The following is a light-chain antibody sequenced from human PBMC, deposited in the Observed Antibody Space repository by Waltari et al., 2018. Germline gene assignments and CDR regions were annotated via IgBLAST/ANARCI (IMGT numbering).Light chain of an antibody. V-gene: IGLV2-14*01. Sequence: QSALTQPASVSGSPGQSITISCTGTSSYVGGYNYVSWYHQHPGKAPKLMIYDVSKRPSGVSNRFSGSKSGNTASLTISGLQAEDEADYYCSSYTSSSTYVVFGGGTKLTVL. CDR3: SSYTSSSTYVV. CDR1: SSYVGGYNY. J-gene: IGLJ2*01. CDR2: DVS.